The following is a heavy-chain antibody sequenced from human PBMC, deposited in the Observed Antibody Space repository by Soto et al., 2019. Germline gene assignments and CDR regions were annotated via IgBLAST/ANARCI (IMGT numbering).Heavy chain of an antibody. V-gene: IGHV4-34*01. CDR2: INHSGST. CDR3: ARAHKYSYGATDFXY. J-gene: IGHJ4*02. Sequence: SETLSLTCAVYGGSFSGYYWSWIRQPPGKGLEWIGEINHSGSTNYNPSLKSRVTISVDTSKNQFSLKLSSVTAADTAVYYCARAHKYSYGATDFXYWGQGTLVTVSS. CDR1: GGSFSGYY. D-gene: IGHD5-18*01.